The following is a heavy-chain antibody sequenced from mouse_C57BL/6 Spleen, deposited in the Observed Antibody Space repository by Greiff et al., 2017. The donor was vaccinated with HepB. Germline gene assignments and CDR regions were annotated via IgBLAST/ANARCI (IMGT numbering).Heavy chain of an antibody. Sequence: EVHLVESGGGLVQSGRSLRLSCATSGFTFSDFYMEWVRQAPGKGLEWIAASRNKANDYTTEYSASVKGRFIVSRDTSQSILYLQMNALRAEDTAIYYCARDARDDWYFDVWGTGTTVTVSS. CDR3: ARDARDDWYFDV. V-gene: IGHV7-1*01. J-gene: IGHJ1*03. D-gene: IGHD3-3*01. CDR1: GFTFSDFY. CDR2: SRNKANDYTT.